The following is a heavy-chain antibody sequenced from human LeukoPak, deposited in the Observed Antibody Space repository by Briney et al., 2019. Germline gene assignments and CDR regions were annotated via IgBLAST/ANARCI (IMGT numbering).Heavy chain of an antibody. D-gene: IGHD3-3*01. CDR2: INPSGGST. V-gene: IGHV1-46*01. CDR1: GYTFTSYY. CDR3: ARGDYDFWSGYYTGIYYYYGMDV. Sequence: GASVKVSCKASGYTFTSYYMHWVRQAPGQGLEWMGIINPSGGSTSYAQKFQGRVTMTRDTSTSTVYMELSSLRSEDTAVYYCARGDYDFWSGYYTGIYYYYGMDVWGQGTTVTVSS. J-gene: IGHJ6*02.